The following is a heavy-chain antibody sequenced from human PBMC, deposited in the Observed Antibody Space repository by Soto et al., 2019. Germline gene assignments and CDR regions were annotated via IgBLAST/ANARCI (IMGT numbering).Heavy chain of an antibody. CDR2: MFYTGTT. CDR1: GGSISSGDYY. CDR3: ARVVRFCSSPSCRGRNWFDP. V-gene: IGHV4-30-4*01. D-gene: IGHD2-2*01. Sequence: SETLSLTCSVSGGSISSGDYYWSWIRQPPGKGLEWIGYMFYTGTTYYNPSLKSRITISMDTSKNRFSLRLTSVTAADAAEYHCARVVRFCSSPSCRGRNWFDPWGQGTRVTVSS. J-gene: IGHJ5*02.